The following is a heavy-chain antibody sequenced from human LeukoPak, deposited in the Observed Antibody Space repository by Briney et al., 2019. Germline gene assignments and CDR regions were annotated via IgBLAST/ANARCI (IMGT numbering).Heavy chain of an antibody. CDR3: ARSHSGYCGGGSCYYYYYGMDV. J-gene: IGHJ6*02. CDR1: GYTFTSYD. V-gene: IGHV1-8*01. Sequence: ASVKVSCKASGYTFTSYDINWVRRATGQGLEWMGWMNPNSGNTGYAQKFQGRVTMTRNTSISTAYMELSSLRSEDTAVYYCARSHSGYCGGGSCYYYYYGMDVWGQGTTVTVSS. D-gene: IGHD2-15*01. CDR2: MNPNSGNT.